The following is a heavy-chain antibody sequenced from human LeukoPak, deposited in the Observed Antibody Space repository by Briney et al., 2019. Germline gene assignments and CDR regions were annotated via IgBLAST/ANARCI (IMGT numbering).Heavy chain of an antibody. CDR1: GFTFDDYA. V-gene: IGHV3-9*01. J-gene: IGHJ4*02. D-gene: IGHD3-22*01. CDR3: AKDKNYYDSSAHFDH. CDR2: ISWNSGSI. Sequence: GGSLRLSCAASGFTFDDYAMHWVRQAPGKGLEWVSGISWNSGSIGYADSVKGRFTISRDNAKNSLYLQMNSLRAEDTALYYCAKDKNYYDSSAHFDHWGQGTLVTVSS.